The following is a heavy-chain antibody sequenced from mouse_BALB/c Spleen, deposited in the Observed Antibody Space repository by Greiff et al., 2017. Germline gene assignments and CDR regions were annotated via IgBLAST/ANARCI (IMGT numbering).Heavy chain of an antibody. CDR1: GFTFSDYY. CDR2: ISDGGSYT. D-gene: IGHD2-14*01. CDR3: AREVRRGYYFDY. J-gene: IGHJ2*01. V-gene: IGHV5-4*02. Sequence: DVMLVESGGGLVKPGGSLKLSCAASGFTFSDYYMYWVRQTPEKRLEWVATISDGGSYTYYPDSVKWRFTISRDNAKNNLYLQMSSLKSEDTAMYYCAREVRRGYYFDYWGQGTTLTVSS.